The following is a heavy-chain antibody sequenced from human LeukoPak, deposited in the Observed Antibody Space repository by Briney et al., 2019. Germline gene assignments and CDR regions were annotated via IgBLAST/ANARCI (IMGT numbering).Heavy chain of an antibody. CDR3: TTAAESWLQPDY. D-gene: IGHD5-24*01. CDR2: IKSNTDGGTT. V-gene: IGHV3-15*01. J-gene: IGHJ4*02. CDR1: GFTFSNVG. Sequence: GGSLRLSCAASGFTFSNVGVSWVRQAPGKGLEWVGRIKSNTDGGTTHYAVPVKGRFTISRDDSKNTLYLQMNSPKTEDTALYYCTTAAESWLQPDYWGQGTRVTVSS.